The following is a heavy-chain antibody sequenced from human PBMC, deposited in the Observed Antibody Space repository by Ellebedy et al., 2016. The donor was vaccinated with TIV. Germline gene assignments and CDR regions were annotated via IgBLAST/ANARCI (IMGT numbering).Heavy chain of an antibody. CDR2: IRSQSNNFAT. V-gene: IGHV3-73*01. CDR3: WVYYYGMDV. D-gene: IGHD7-27*01. CDR1: GFNVSGAS. Sequence: PAGSLRLSCAVSGFNVSGASMPWVRQASGTGLEWVGRIRSQSNNFATGFVASVKGRFTISRDDSKNTAYLQMNGLKIEDTAVYYCWVYYYGMDVWGQGTTVSVSS. J-gene: IGHJ6*02.